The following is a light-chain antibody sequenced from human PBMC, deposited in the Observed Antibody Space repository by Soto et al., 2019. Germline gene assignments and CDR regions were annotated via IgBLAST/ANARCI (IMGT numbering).Light chain of an antibody. V-gene: IGLV2-14*01. J-gene: IGLJ1*01. CDR1: SSDVGFYNY. CDR2: EVS. CDR3: SSYRSSSTLYV. Sequence: QSVLTQPASVSGSPGQSITISCTGTSSDVGFYNYVSWYQQHPGKAPKLMIYEVSNRPSGVSNRFSGSKSGNTASLTISGLQAEDEADYYCSSYRSSSTLYVFGTGTKVTVL.